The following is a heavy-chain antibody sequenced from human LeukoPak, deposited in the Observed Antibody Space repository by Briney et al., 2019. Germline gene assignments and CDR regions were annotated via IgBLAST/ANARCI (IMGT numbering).Heavy chain of an antibody. CDR3: ARESSSSWYGNDAFDV. CDR1: GGSISSYY. CDR2: IYTSGST. Sequence: PSETLSLTCTVSGGSISSYYWSWIRQPAGKGLEWIGRIYTSGSTNYNPSLKSRVTMSVDTSKNQFSLKLSSVTAADTAVYYCARESSSSWYGNDAFDVWGQGTMVTVSS. V-gene: IGHV4-4*07. J-gene: IGHJ3*01. D-gene: IGHD6-13*01.